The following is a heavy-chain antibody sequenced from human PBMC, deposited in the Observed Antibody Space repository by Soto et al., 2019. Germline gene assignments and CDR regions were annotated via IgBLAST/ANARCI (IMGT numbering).Heavy chain of an antibody. CDR1: GGSISSGGYY. CDR3: ARDVARGGNFDY. V-gene: IGHV4-31*03. D-gene: IGHD3-16*01. Sequence: QVQLQESGPGLVKPSQTLSLTCTVSGGSISSGGYYWSWIRQHPGKGLEWIGYIYYSGSTYYNPSLKSRVTISVDTSKNQFSLKLSSVPAADTAVYYCARDVARGGNFDYWGQGTLVTVSS. CDR2: IYYSGST. J-gene: IGHJ4*02.